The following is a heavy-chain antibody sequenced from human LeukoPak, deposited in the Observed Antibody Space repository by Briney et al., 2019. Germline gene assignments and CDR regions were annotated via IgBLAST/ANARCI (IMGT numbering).Heavy chain of an antibody. Sequence: PGGSLRLSCAASGFTFSIYWMSWVRQAPGKGLEWVANINPDGSQRYYVDSVKGRFTISRDNAKNSFFLQMNSLRADDTSLYYCARVGIVVVPAAHGVDYWGQGTLVTVSS. CDR3: ARVGIVVVPAAHGVDY. V-gene: IGHV3-7*01. J-gene: IGHJ4*02. D-gene: IGHD2-2*01. CDR2: INPDGSQR. CDR1: GFTFSIYW.